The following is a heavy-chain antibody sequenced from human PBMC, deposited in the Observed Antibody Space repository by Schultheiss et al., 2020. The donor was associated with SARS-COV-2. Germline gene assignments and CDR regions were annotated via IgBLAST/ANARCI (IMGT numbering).Heavy chain of an antibody. J-gene: IGHJ4*02. CDR1: GGSITSSNW. CDR3: ATSRRSRASDY. Sequence: SETLSLTCAVSGGSITSSNWWSWVRQPPGKGLEWIGEIYHSGSTNYNPSLKSRVTISVDTSKNQFSLKLSSVTAADTAVYYCATSRRSRASDYWGQGTLVTVSS. V-gene: IGHV4-4*02. CDR2: IYHSGST.